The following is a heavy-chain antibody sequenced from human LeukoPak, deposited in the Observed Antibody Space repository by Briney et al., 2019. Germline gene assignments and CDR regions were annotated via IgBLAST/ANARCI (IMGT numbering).Heavy chain of an antibody. CDR3: AKDRYSYAFEYSDS. CDR2: ISNDGSKK. V-gene: IGHV3-30*18. Sequence: GGSLRLSCAASGFTFSSYGMHWVRQAPGKGLDWVAVISNDGSKKYYADFVKGRFTISRDNSKNTLSLQVSSLRTEDTAVYYCAKDRYSYAFEYSDSWGQGTLVTVSS. CDR1: GFTFSSYG. J-gene: IGHJ4*02. D-gene: IGHD5-18*01.